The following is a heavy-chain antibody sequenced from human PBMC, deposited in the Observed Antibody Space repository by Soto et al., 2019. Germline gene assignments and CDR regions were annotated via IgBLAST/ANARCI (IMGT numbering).Heavy chain of an antibody. CDR3: AREGFLGWIGGIDS. V-gene: IGHV4-30-4*01. CDR2: IHYNGGT. D-gene: IGHD3-3*01. CDR1: GGSMSGGDYY. Sequence: QVQLQESGPGMVKPSQTLSLTCSVSGGSMSGGDYYWSWIRQSPGKGLEWIGYIHYNGGTAYNPSLTGPLTMSVDTSTNQFSPNLSAVTAADTAVYDCAREGFLGWIGGIDSWGQGRLVIVSS. J-gene: IGHJ5*01.